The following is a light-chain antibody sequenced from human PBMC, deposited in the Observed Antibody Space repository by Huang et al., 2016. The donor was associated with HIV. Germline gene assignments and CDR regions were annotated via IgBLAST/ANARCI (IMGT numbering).Light chain of an antibody. Sequence: EIVMTQSPATLSMSPGERATLSCRARQSANNNLGWYQQKPGQAPRLLIYGATTRATAVAARFSGSVSGTEFTLTISGLQSEDSAVYYCQQYDNWPPFTFGQGTKLEIK. CDR2: GAT. V-gene: IGKV3-15*01. J-gene: IGKJ2*01. CDR3: QQYDNWPPFT. CDR1: QSANNN.